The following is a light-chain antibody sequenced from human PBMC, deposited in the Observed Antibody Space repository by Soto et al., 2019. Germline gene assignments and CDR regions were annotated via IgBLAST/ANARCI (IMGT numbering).Light chain of an antibody. V-gene: IGKV3-15*01. CDR2: GAS. CDR3: QHYNNWPFT. CDR1: QSISSN. Sequence: EIVMTQSPATLSVSPGERATLSCRASQSISSNLAWYQQKPGQAPSLLIYGASARATGIPARFSGSGSGTEFTLTISGLQSEYYAVYYCQHYNNWPFTFGQGTNLEIK. J-gene: IGKJ2*01.